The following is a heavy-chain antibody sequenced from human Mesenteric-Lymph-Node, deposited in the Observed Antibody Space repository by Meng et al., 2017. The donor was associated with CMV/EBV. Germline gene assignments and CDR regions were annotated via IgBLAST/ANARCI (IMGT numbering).Heavy chain of an antibody. Sequence: SETLSLTCTLSDDSISSSRYFWGWIRQPPGKGLEWIGNVFYTGTTYYNPSLKSRVTISVDTSKNQFSLRLKTVTAADTSVYYCARHVEDRGQPYYFDYWAQGTLVTVSS. V-gene: IGHV4-39*01. CDR3: ARHVEDRGQPYYFDY. CDR2: VFYTGTT. J-gene: IGHJ4*02. CDR1: DDSISSSRYF. D-gene: IGHD1-1*01.